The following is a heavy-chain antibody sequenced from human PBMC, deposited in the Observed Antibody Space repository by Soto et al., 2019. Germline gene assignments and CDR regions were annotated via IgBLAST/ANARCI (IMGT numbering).Heavy chain of an antibody. CDR3: ARVPSCGSASWYTWSEEGRMDV. V-gene: IGHV1-69*01. Sequence: QVQLVQSGAEVKKPGSSVKVSCKASGGTFSSYAISWVRQAPGQGREWMGGIIPIFGTANYAQKFQGRVTITADASTSTAYMEVRSMRSEDTAVYYCARVPSCGSASWYTWSEEGRMDVLGQGTTVTVSS. CDR2: IIPIFGTA. D-gene: IGHD2-2*02. CDR1: GGTFSSYA. J-gene: IGHJ6*02.